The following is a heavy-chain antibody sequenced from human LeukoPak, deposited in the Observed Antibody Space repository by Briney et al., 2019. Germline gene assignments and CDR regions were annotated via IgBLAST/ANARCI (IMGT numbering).Heavy chain of an antibody. CDR3: ARQPTNSLRYFDWLLSGAFDI. Sequence: KPSETLSLTCTVSGDSIISSSYSWGWIRQPPGKDLEWIGNIYYSGSTYYNPSLKSRVTISVDTSKNQFSLKLTSVTAADTAVYYCARQPTNSLRYFDWLLSGAFDIWGQGTMVTVSS. V-gene: IGHV4-39*07. J-gene: IGHJ3*02. CDR2: IYYSGST. CDR1: GDSIISSSYS. D-gene: IGHD3-9*01.